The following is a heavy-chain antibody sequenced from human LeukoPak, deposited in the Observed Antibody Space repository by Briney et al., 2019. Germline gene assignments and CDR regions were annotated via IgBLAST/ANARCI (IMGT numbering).Heavy chain of an antibody. CDR2: IYHSGST. J-gene: IGHJ4*02. D-gene: IGHD4-11*01. CDR3: ARAPPTEDYSNADHFDY. Sequence: SQTLSLTCTVSGGSISSGGYYWSWIRQPPGKGLEWIGYIYHSGSTYYNPSLKSRATISVDRSKNQFSLKLSSVTAADTAVYYCARAPPTEDYSNADHFDYWGQGTLVTVCS. CDR1: GGSISSGGYY. V-gene: IGHV4-30-2*01.